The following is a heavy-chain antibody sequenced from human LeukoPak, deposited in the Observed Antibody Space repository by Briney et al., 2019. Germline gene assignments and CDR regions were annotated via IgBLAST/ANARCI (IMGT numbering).Heavy chain of an antibody. CDR2: INHSGST. J-gene: IGHJ4*02. Sequence: SETLSLTCAVYGGSFSGYYWSWIRQPPGKGLEWIGEINHSGSTNYNPSLKSRVTISVDTPKNQFSLKLSSVTAADTVVYYCARRILRYFDWSPPDYWGQGTLVTVSS. V-gene: IGHV4-34*01. D-gene: IGHD3-9*01. CDR1: GGSFSGYY. CDR3: ARRILRYFDWSPPDY.